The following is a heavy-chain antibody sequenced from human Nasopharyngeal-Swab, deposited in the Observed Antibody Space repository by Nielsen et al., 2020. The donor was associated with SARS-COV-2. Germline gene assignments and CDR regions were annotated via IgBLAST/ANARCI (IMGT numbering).Heavy chain of an antibody. D-gene: IGHD3-22*01. CDR1: GFTFSSYA. J-gene: IGHJ4*02. V-gene: IGHV3-23*01. CDR2: ISGSGGST. CDR3: AKGYYYDSSGYYY. Sequence: GSLSLSCAASGFTFSSYAMSWVRQAPGKGLEWVSAISGSGGSTYYADSVKGRFTISRDNSKNTLYLQMNSLRAEDTAVYYCAKGYYYDSSGYYYWGQGTLVTVSS.